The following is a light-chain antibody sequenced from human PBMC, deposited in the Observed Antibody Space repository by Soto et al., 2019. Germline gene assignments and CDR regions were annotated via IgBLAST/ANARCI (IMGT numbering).Light chain of an antibody. Sequence: QSALPQPASVSGSPGPSITISCTGTSSDIGSYNFVSWYQQRPGKAPKLMIFEASKRPSGVPYRFSGSKSANTASLTISGLQAEDEADYYCFSYAGSTTWVFGGGTKLTVL. V-gene: IGLV2-23*01. CDR3: FSYAGSTTWV. CDR2: EAS. CDR1: SSDIGSYNF. J-gene: IGLJ3*02.